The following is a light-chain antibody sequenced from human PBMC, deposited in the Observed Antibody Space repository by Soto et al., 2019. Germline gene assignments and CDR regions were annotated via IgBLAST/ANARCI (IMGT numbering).Light chain of an antibody. CDR1: QSISSW. Sequence: DIQMTQSPSTLSASVGDRVTITCRASQSISSWLAWYQQKPGKAPKFLIYKASNLQSGVPSRFSGSGSGTEFTLTISSVEPDDFATYFCQEYYSHSWTFGQGTKVDIK. CDR2: KAS. V-gene: IGKV1-5*03. J-gene: IGKJ1*01. CDR3: QEYYSHSWT.